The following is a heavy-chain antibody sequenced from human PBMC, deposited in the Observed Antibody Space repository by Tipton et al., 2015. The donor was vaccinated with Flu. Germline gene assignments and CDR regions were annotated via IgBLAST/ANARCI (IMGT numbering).Heavy chain of an antibody. CDR1: GFTFSDYG. Sequence: SLRLSCAASGFTFSDYGMHWVRQAPGKGLEWVAVVWYDGSNKYYVDSVKGRFTISRDNPKNTLYLQMNSLRAEDTAFYYCERDGKGDNVLVDYWGQGT. D-gene: IGHD2-21*02. CDR2: VWYDGSNK. CDR3: ERDGKGDNVLVDY. J-gene: IGHJ4*02. V-gene: IGHV3-33*01.